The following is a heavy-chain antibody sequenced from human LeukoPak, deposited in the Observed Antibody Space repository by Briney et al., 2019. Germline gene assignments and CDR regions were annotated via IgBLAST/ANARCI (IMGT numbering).Heavy chain of an antibody. CDR1: GASITSYY. D-gene: IGHD3-22*01. Sequence: PSETLSLTCTVSGASITSYYWSWIRQPPGKGREWVGSIYYIGSSNYNPSLKSRVTISVDTSKTQFSLKLSSVTAADTAVYYCARTTYYYDRSGYSYYFDYWGQGNLVTVSS. J-gene: IGHJ4*02. CDR2: IYYIGSS. CDR3: ARTTYYYDRSGYSYYFDY. V-gene: IGHV4-59*01.